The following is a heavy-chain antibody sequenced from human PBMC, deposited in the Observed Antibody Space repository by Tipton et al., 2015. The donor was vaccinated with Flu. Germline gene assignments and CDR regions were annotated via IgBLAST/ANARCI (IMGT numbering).Heavy chain of an antibody. D-gene: IGHD2-15*01. CDR2: IYYSGST. V-gene: IGHV4-61*01. CDR3: ARGIGQDLYYYYGMDV. Sequence: TLSLTCTASGGSISSSSYYWSWIRQPPRKGLEWIGYIYYSGSTNYNPSLKSRVTISVDTSKNQFSLKLSSVTAADTAVYYCARGIGQDLYYYYGMDVWGQGTTVTVSS. CDR1: GGSISSSSYY. J-gene: IGHJ6*02.